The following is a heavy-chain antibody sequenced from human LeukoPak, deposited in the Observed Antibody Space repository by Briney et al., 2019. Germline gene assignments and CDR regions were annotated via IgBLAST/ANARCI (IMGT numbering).Heavy chain of an antibody. CDR1: GFSFSSYA. CDR3: AKNPYYFYMDV. J-gene: IGHJ6*03. Sequence: GGSLRLSCATSGFSFSSYAMSWVRQAPGKGLELVSAMSSSDDGRYYAASVRGRFTISRDTSRSTLYLQMNSLRAEDTAVYYCAKNPYYFYMDVWGKGTTVTVSS. V-gene: IGHV3-23*01. CDR2: MSSSDDGR.